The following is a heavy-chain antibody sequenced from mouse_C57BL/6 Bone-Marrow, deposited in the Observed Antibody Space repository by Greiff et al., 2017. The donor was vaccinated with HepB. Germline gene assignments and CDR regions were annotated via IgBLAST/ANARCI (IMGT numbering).Heavy chain of an antibody. CDR2: ISYDGSN. D-gene: IGHD2-2*01. J-gene: IGHJ4*01. CDR1: GYSITSGYY. CDR3: ASGDLLWFDYYALDY. Sequence: EVQLQESGPGLVKPSQSLSLTCSVTGYSITSGYYWNWIRQFPGNKLEWMGYISYDGSNNYNPSLKNRISITRDTSKNQFFLKLNSVTTEDTATYYWASGDLLWFDYYALDYWGQGTSVTVSS. V-gene: IGHV3-6*01.